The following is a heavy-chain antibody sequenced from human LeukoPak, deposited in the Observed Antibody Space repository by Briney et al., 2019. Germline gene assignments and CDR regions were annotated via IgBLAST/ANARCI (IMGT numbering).Heavy chain of an antibody. CDR1: GGSISSYY. V-gene: IGHV4-4*07. CDR2: IYTSGST. D-gene: IGHD1-26*01. J-gene: IGHJ4*02. Sequence: PSETLSFNCTVSGGSISSYYWSGIRQPAGKGLEGIGRIYTSGSTNDNPSLKRRVTMTVDTSKNQCSLQVNSWTAAAPAVYYCAGGGPYDTGSFCFDYWGPGTLVPVSS. CDR3: AGGGPYDTGSFCFDY.